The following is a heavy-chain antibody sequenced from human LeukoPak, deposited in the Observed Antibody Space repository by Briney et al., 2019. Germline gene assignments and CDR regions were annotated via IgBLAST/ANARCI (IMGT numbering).Heavy chain of an antibody. J-gene: IGHJ4*02. Sequence: GGCLRLSCAASGFTFSTYWTSWVRQAPGKGLEWVANIKEDGSEKHYVDSVKGRFTISRDNAKNSLYLQMNSLRAEDTAIYYCARGGSDVTVGYWGQGTLVTVSS. CDR3: ARGGSDVTVGY. D-gene: IGHD1-26*01. CDR2: IKEDGSEK. V-gene: IGHV3-7*01. CDR1: GFTFSTYW.